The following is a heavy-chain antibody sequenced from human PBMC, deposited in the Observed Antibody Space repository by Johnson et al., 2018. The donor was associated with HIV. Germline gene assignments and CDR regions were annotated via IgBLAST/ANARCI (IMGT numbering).Heavy chain of an antibody. V-gene: IGHV3-66*01. D-gene: IGHD3-10*01. CDR3: ARGVDGAFDI. Sequence: MLLVESGGGLVQPGGSLRLSCAASGFIVSSNYMNWVRQAPGKGLEWVSVIYSGGSTYHAASVKGRFIISRDNSKSTLYLQMNSLRAEDTAVYYCARGVDGAFDIWGQGTMVTVSS. CDR1: GFIVSSNY. J-gene: IGHJ3*02. CDR2: IYSGGST.